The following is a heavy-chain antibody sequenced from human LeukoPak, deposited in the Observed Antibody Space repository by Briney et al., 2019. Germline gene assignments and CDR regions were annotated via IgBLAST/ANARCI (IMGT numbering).Heavy chain of an antibody. CDR1: GYTYTRYC. V-gene: IGHV1-18*01. CDR2: ISAYNGNT. CDR3: ARDLALVVVQPTTGVLINATPSYYYLGLLV. J-gene: IGHJ6*02. D-gene: IGHD2-2*01. Sequence: GASVSFLQGASGYTYTRYCSLWVRRAPGQGLEWMGWISAYNGNTNYAQKLQGRVTMTTDTSTSTAYMELRSLRSDDTAVYYCARDLALVVVQPTTGVLINATPSYYYLGLLVWGQGTTVTVSS.